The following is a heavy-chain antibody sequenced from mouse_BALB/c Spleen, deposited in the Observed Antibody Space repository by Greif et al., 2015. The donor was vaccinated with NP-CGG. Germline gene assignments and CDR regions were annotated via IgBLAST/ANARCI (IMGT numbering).Heavy chain of an antibody. Sequence: QVQLQQPGAELVKPGASVKMSCKASGYTFTSNWMHWVKQRPGQGLEWIGVIDPSDSYTSYNQKFKGKATLTVDTSSSTAYMQLSSLTSEDSAVYYCTRDGPTHYWGQGTTLTVSS. CDR3: TRDGPTHY. V-gene: IGHV1S127*01. J-gene: IGHJ2*01. CDR1: GYTFTSNW. CDR2: IDPSDSYT.